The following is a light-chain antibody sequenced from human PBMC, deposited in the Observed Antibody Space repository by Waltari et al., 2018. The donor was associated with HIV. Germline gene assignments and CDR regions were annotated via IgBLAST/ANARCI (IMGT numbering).Light chain of an antibody. CDR3: GSRDSSGYSFA. Sequence: SSELTQDPGVSVALGQTVRITCQGDSLRTYYAAWYQQKPGQAPILVVYGTNNRPAGVPDRFSGSTSGNTASLTITGAQAVDEADYYCGSRDSSGYSFAFGPGTKVTVL. V-gene: IGLV3-19*01. CDR2: GTN. J-gene: IGLJ1*01. CDR1: SLRTYY.